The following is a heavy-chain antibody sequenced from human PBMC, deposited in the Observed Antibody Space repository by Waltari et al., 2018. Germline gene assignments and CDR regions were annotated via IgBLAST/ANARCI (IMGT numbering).Heavy chain of an antibody. J-gene: IGHJ4*02. D-gene: IGHD6-13*01. V-gene: IGHV4-39*01. Sequence: QLQLQESGPGLVKPSETLSITCTVSGGSITNSDYYWGWIRQPPGKGLEWIGAIYYAGNAYYNPSLMSRGTVSVDTSKNQLSLKLSSVTAADTAVYYCARQGASSWFYVTFDYWGQGTLVPVSS. CDR3: ARQGASSWFYVTFDY. CDR1: GGSITNSDYY. CDR2: IYYAGNA.